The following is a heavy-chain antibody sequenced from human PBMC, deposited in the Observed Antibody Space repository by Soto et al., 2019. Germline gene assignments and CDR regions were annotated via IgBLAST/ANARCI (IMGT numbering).Heavy chain of an antibody. CDR1: GGTFSSYA. D-gene: IGHD6-13*01. CDR2: IIPIFGTA. Sequence: SVKVSCKASGGTFSSYAISWVRQAPGQGLEWMGGIIPIFGTANYAQKFQGRVTITADESTSTAYMELSSLRSEDTAVYYCARGSIAAAGSPGGAFDIWGQGTMVTVSS. J-gene: IGHJ3*02. V-gene: IGHV1-69*13. CDR3: ARGSIAAAGSPGGAFDI.